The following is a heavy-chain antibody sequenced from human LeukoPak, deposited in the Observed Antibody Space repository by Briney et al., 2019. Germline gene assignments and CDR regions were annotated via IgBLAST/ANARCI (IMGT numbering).Heavy chain of an antibody. Sequence: SETLSLTRTVSGGSISSSSYYWGWIRQPPGKGLEWIGSIYYSGSTYYNPSLKSRVTISVDTSKNQFSLKLSSVTAADTAVYYCATGYSSSPENWFDPCGQGTLVIGSS. CDR1: GGSISSSSYY. CDR3: ATGYSSSPENWFDP. CDR2: IYYSGST. D-gene: IGHD6-6*01. J-gene: IGHJ5*02. V-gene: IGHV4-39*07.